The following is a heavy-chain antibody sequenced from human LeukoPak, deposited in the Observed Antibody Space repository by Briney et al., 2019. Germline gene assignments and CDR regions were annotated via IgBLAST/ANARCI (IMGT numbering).Heavy chain of an antibody. J-gene: IGHJ6*02. Sequence: SETLSLTCTVSGVSISSYYWSWIRQRPGKGLEWIGYIYYSGSTNYNPSLKSRVTISVDTSKNQFSLKLSSVTAADTAVYYCARGPSIQLWSDPYYYYGMDVWGQGTTVTVSS. V-gene: IGHV4-59*08. CDR1: GVSISSYY. D-gene: IGHD5-18*01. CDR2: IYYSGST. CDR3: ARGPSIQLWSDPYYYYGMDV.